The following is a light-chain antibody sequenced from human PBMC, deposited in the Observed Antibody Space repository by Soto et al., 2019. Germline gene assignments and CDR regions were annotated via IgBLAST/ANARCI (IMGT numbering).Light chain of an antibody. J-gene: IGKJ5*01. V-gene: IGKV1-39*01. Sequence: DIQMTQSPSSLSASVGDRVTITCRASQSIESYLNWYQQKPGKAPKLLIYTASSLQSGVPSRFSGSGSGTYFTLTISSLQPEDFATYYCQQSYSTLTITFGQGTRLEIK. CDR1: QSIESY. CDR3: QQSYSTLTIT. CDR2: TAS.